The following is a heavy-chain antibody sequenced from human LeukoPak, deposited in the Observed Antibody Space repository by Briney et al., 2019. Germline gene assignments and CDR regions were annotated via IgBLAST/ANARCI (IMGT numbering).Heavy chain of an antibody. CDR2: INHSRST. Sequence: PSETLSLTCSVHGGSFSCYFWTSIRQPPAKVLEWNGVINHSRSTNYNPSLKSRVTISVDTSKNQFSLKLSSVTAADTAVYYCARAGQDPLDIVVVPAAKYFDYWGQGTLVTVSS. V-gene: IGHV4-34*01. CDR1: GGSFSCYF. J-gene: IGHJ4*02. D-gene: IGHD2-2*01. CDR3: ARAGQDPLDIVVVPAAKYFDY.